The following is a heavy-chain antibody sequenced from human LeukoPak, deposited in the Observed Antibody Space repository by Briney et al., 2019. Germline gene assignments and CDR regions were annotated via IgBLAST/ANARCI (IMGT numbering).Heavy chain of an antibody. D-gene: IGHD3-10*01. CDR2: FDPENGET. Sequence: ASVKVSCKVSGYTLTGLSMHWVRQAPGKGLEWMGGFDPENGETIYAQKFQGRVTMTEDTSTDTAYMELSSLRSEDTAVYYCATPMVRGVTPTSFDYWGQGTLVTVSS. V-gene: IGHV1-24*01. CDR3: ATPMVRGVTPTSFDY. CDR1: GYTLTGLS. J-gene: IGHJ4*02.